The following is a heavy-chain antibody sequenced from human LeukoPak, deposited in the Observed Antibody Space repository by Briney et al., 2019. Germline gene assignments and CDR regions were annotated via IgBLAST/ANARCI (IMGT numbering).Heavy chain of an antibody. J-gene: IGHJ4*02. D-gene: IGHD3-10*01. V-gene: IGHV1-24*01. CDR2: FDPEDGET. CDR3: ATDREDLWFGEG. CDR1: GYTFTDHY. Sequence: ASVKVPCKASGYTFTDHYIHWVRQAPGQGLEWMGGFDPEDGETIYAQKFQGRVTMTEDTSTDTAYMELSSLRSEDTAVYYCATDREDLWFGEGWGQGTLVTVSS.